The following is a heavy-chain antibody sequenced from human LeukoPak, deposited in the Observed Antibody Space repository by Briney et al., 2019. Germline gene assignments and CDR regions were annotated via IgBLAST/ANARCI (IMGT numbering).Heavy chain of an antibody. CDR1: GGSFSGYY. Sequence: SETLSLTCAVYGGSFSGYYWSWIRRPPGKGLEWIGEINHSGSTNYNPSLKSRVTISVDTSKNQFSLKLSSVTAADTAVYYCARHMGSITMIVVHAFDIWGQGTMVTVSS. D-gene: IGHD3-22*01. J-gene: IGHJ3*02. CDR3: ARHMGSITMIVVHAFDI. V-gene: IGHV4-34*01. CDR2: INHSGST.